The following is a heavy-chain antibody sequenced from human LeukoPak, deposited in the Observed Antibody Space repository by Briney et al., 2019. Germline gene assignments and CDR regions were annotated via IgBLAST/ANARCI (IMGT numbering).Heavy chain of an antibody. D-gene: IGHD3-10*01. J-gene: IGHJ4*02. CDR3: ASHDYYGSGNYDY. CDR2: ISSNGGST. CDR1: GFTFSSYS. V-gene: IGHV3-64*01. Sequence: GGSLRLSCSASGFTFSSYSMHWVRQAPGKGLEYVSAISSNGGSTYYANSVKGRFTISRDNSKNTLYLQMGSLRTEDMAVYYCASHDYYGSGNYDYWGQGTLVTVSS.